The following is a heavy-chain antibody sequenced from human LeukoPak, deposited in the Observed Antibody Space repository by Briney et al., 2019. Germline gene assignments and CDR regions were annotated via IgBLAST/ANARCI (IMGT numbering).Heavy chain of an antibody. J-gene: IGHJ4*02. CDR1: GGSISSGSYY. CDR2: IYTSGST. V-gene: IGHV4-61*02. Sequence: SQTLSLTCTVSGGSISSGSYYWSWIRQPAGKGLEWIGRIYTSGSTNYNPSLKSRVTISVDTSKNQFSLKLSSVTAADTAVYYCARDSVLWFGDWYYFDYWGQGTLVTVSS. CDR3: ARDSVLWFGDWYYFDY. D-gene: IGHD3-10*01.